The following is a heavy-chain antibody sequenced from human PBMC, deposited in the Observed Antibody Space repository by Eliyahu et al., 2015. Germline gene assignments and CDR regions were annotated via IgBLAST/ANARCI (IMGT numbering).Heavy chain of an antibody. J-gene: IGHJ4*02. CDR2: IYTSGST. D-gene: IGHD3-22*01. CDR3: ARVVRDYYDSTASSGGFDY. CDR1: GGSISSYY. Sequence: QVQLQESGPGLVKPSETLSLTCTVSGGSISSYYWSWIRQPPGKGLEWIGYIYTSGSTNYNPSLKSRVTISVDTSKNQFSLKLSSVTAADTAVYYCARVVRDYYDSTASSGGFDYWGQGTLVTVSS. V-gene: IGHV4-4*09.